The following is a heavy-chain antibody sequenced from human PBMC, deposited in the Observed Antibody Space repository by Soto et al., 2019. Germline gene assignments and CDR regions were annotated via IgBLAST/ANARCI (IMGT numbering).Heavy chain of an antibody. CDR3: ARTFHRSGVGYFHYGMDV. D-gene: IGHD3-3*01. V-gene: IGHV4-39*07. CDR2: IYHDGSS. J-gene: IGHJ6*02. CDR1: GGSINTGDSITNGHW. Sequence: QVQLHESGPGLVKPSGTLSLTCAVSGGSINTGDSITNGHWWGWVRQPPGKGLEWIGEIYHDGSSNYKTSLKRRVTMSVDKSKNQFSLNLRSVTAADTATYYCARTFHRSGVGYFHYGMDVWGQGTTVTVSS.